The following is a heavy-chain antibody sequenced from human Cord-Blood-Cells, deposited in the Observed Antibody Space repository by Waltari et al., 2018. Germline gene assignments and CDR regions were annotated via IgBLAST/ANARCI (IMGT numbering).Heavy chain of an antibody. J-gene: IGHJ4*02. CDR3: ARDGWVAAAGTLFDY. V-gene: IGHV3-48*03. CDR1: GFTFSSYE. D-gene: IGHD6-13*01. CDR2: ISSSGSTI. Sequence: EVQLVESGGGLVQPGGSLRLSCAASGFTFSSYEMNWVRQAPGKGLEWVSYISSSGSTIYYADAVKGRFTISRNNAKNSLYLQMNSLRAEDTAVYYCARDGWVAAAGTLFDYWGQGTLVTVSS.